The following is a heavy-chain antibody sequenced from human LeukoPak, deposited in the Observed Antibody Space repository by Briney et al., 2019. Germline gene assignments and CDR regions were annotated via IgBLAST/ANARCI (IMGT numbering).Heavy chain of an antibody. CDR3: ARDSRSPYYCDSSGYYGTNWFDP. J-gene: IGHJ5*02. V-gene: IGHV3-30*04. D-gene: IGHD3-22*01. CDR2: ISYDGSNK. CDR1: GFTFSSYA. Sequence: PGGSLRLSCAASGFTFSSYAMHWVRQAPGKGLEWVAVISYDGSNKYYADSVKGRFTISRDNSKNTLYLQMNSLRAEDTAVYYCARDSRSPYYCDSSGYYGTNWFDPWGQGTLVTVSS.